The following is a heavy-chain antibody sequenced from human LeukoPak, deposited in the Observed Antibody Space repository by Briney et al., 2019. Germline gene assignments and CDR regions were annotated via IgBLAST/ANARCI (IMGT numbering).Heavy chain of an antibody. V-gene: IGHV5-51*01. Sequence: GESLKISCQGSGYSFTGYWIGWVRQMPGKGLEWMGIIYTDDSDTRYRPSFRGQVTISADKSISTAYLQWSSLKDADTVMYSCTRRPAGLDGWYFDLWGRGTLVTVSS. CDR3: TRRPAGLDGWYFDL. J-gene: IGHJ2*01. CDR1: GYSFTGYW. CDR2: IYTDDSDT. D-gene: IGHD5-24*01.